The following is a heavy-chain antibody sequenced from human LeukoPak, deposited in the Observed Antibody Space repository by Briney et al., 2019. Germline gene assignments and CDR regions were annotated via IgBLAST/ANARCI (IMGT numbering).Heavy chain of an antibody. CDR3: ATDSTVVVPAAMRGGSFYYYYGMDV. V-gene: IGHV3-23*01. Sequence: GGSLRLSCAASGFTFSNYAMNWVRQAPGKGLEWVSSISGSGGSTYYADSVKGRFTISRDNSKNTLYLQMNSLRAEDTAVYYCATDSTVVVPAAMRGGSFYYYYGMDVWGQGTTVTVSS. CDR2: ISGSGGST. CDR1: GFTFSNYA. D-gene: IGHD2-2*01. J-gene: IGHJ6*02.